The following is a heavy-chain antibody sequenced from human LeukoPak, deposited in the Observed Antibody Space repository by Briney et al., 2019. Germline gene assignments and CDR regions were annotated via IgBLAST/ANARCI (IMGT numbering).Heavy chain of an antibody. J-gene: IGHJ4*02. CDR1: GFMFSSYS. V-gene: IGHV3-30*04. Sequence: PGGSLRLTCAASGFMFSSYSMHWVRHAPDKGLEWVAVISYDGINKYYTVSVKGRFTVSKDNSKNTLYLQMNSLRVEDTAVYYCARDPDWGRHYDSGRYYHAALLFAFWGKGALVTVSS. CDR3: ARDPDWGRHYDSGRYYHAALLFAF. CDR2: ISYDGINK. D-gene: IGHD3-22*01.